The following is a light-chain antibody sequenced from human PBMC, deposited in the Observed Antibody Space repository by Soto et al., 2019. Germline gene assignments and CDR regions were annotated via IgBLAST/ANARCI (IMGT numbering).Light chain of an antibody. CDR2: GAS. CDR3: QRHRSAPPSWP. Sequence: EIVLTQSPGTLSLPPGERATLSCRASQSVSNNYLAWYQHKPGQPPRLLIFGASSRATGIPDRFSGSCSGTDFTLTISRLEPEDFAVYYCQRHRSAPPSWPFGPGTNVEI. J-gene: IGKJ1*01. CDR1: QSVSNNY. V-gene: IGKV3-20*01.